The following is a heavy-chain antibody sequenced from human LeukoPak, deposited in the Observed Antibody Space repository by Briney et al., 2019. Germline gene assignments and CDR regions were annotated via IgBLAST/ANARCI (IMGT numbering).Heavy chain of an antibody. CDR2: INPNSGGT. V-gene: IGHV1-2*06. CDR3: ARGYGWDIVVVPAAYYGMDV. D-gene: IGHD2-2*01. Sequence: ASVKVSCKASGYTFTGYYMHWVRQAPGQGLEWMGRINPNSGGTNYAQKFQGRVTMTRDTSISTAYMEPSRLRSDDTAVYYCARGYGWDIVVVPAAYYGMDVWGQGTTVTVSS. CDR1: GYTFTGYY. J-gene: IGHJ6*02.